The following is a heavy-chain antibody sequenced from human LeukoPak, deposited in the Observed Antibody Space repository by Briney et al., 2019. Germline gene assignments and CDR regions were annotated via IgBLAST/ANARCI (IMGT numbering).Heavy chain of an antibody. CDR1: GFIFSNYN. V-gene: IGHV3-21*01. Sequence: GGSLRLSCAASGFIFSNYNMNWVRQAPGKGLEWVSSISSSSVYIYYADSVKGRFTISRDNAKNSLYLHMNSLRAEDTAVYYCAKDRDSSGYYLGGDYWGQGTLVTVSP. CDR3: AKDRDSSGYYLGGDY. CDR2: ISSSSVYI. J-gene: IGHJ4*02. D-gene: IGHD5-12*01.